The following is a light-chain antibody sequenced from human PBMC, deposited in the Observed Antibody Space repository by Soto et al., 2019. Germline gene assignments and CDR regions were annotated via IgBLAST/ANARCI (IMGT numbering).Light chain of an antibody. V-gene: IGKV3-20*01. Sequence: EIVLTQSPDTLSLYPGERATLSCRASRSIASSYLAWYQQKPGQAPRLLIYAASTRATGIPDRFSGSGSATDFTLTISRLEPEDFAVYYCQQYGSSPPYTFGQGTKLEIK. CDR1: RSIASSY. CDR3: QQYGSSPPYT. CDR2: AAS. J-gene: IGKJ2*01.